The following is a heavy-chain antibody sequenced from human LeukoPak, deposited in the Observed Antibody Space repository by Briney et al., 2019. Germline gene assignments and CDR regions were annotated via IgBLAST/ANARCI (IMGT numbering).Heavy chain of an antibody. CDR1: GFTFDDYA. CDR3: AKDMVRGRLYYFDY. D-gene: IGHD6-13*01. V-gene: IGHV3-9*01. Sequence: GGSLRLSCAASGFTFDDYAMHWVRQAPGKGLEWVSAISWNSGSIGYADSVKGRFTISRDNAKNSLYLQMNSLRAEDTALYYCAKDMVRGRLYYFDYWGQGTLVTVSS. J-gene: IGHJ4*02. CDR2: ISWNSGSI.